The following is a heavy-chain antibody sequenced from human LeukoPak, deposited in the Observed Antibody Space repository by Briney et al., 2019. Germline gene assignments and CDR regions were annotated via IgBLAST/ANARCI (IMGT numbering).Heavy chain of an antibody. CDR2: ISVSGGGT. J-gene: IGHJ4*02. Sequence: GGSLRLSCVTSGFTFSSYAMSWVRQAPGKGLDWVSVISVSGGGTSYADSVKGRFTVSRDNSRNTLYLQMTSLRAEDTAVYYCAKGYSGSYYGYSDSWGQGTLVTVSS. CDR3: AKGYSGSYYGYSDS. D-gene: IGHD1-26*01. CDR1: GFTFSSYA. V-gene: IGHV3-23*01.